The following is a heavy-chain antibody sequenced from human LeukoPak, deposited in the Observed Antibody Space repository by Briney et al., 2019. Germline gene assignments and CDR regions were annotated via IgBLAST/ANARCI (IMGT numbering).Heavy chain of an antibody. CDR3: AKGPVSAIVGVTTLDY. Sequence: GGSLRLSCAASGFTFSSYGMHWVRQAPGKGLEWVSLSGSTGSTYYADSVKGRFSISRDNSKNTVYLQMNSLRVEDTAVYYCAKGPVSAIVGVTTLDYWGQGTLVTVSS. J-gene: IGHJ4*02. CDR1: GFTFSSYG. V-gene: IGHV3-23*01. CDR2: SGSTGST. D-gene: IGHD1-26*01.